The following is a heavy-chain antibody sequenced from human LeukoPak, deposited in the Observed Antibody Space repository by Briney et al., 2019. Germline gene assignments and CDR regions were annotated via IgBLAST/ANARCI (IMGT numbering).Heavy chain of an antibody. CDR2: ISYDGSNK. V-gene: IGHV3-30*18. Sequence: GGSLRLSRAASGFTFSSYGMHWVRQAPGKGLEWVAVISYDGSNKYYADSVKGRFTISRDNSKNTLYLQMNSLRAEDTAVYYCAKVDCSSTSCYYGMDVWGKGTTVTVSS. D-gene: IGHD2-2*01. CDR3: AKVDCSSTSCYYGMDV. CDR1: GFTFSSYG. J-gene: IGHJ6*04.